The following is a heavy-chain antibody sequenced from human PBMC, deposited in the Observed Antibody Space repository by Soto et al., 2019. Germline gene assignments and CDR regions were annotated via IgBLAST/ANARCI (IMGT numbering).Heavy chain of an antibody. CDR1: AYTFTAYQ. J-gene: IGHJ4*02. CDR3: ASGSTTGFLDD. CDR2: INPKSGDT. V-gene: IGHV1-2*02. Sequence: ASVKVSCKVSAYTFTAYQMHWVRQAPGQGLEWMGWINPKSGDTNSAQKFQGRVTVTRDMSISTAYVELSGLTSDDTAVYYCASGSTTGFLDDWRQGTLVTVSS. D-gene: IGHD3-10*01.